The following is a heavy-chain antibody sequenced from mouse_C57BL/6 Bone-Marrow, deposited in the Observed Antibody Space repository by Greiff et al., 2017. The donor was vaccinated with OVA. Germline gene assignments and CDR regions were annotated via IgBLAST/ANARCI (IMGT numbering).Heavy chain of an antibody. CDR1: GFNIKDHY. V-gene: IGHV14-1*01. CDR2: IDPEDGDP. J-gene: IGHJ3*01. CDR3: TGSWRFAY. Sequence: EVQLQQSGAELVRPGASVKLSCTASGFNIKDHYMHWVKQRPEQGLEWIGRIDPEDGDPAYAPKFQGKATMTADTSSNTAYLQLSSLTSEDTAVYYCTGSWRFAYWGQGTLVTVSA.